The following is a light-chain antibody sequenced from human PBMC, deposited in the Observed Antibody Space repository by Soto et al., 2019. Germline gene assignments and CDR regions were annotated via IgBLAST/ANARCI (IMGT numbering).Light chain of an antibody. CDR3: ETWDTNTWV. Sequence: QSVLTQSSSASASLGSSVKLTCTLSSGHSSYIIAWHQQQPGKAPRYLMKLEGSGSYNKGSGVPYRFSGSSSGAERYLTISNLQFEDEADYYCETWDTNTWVFGGGTKLTVL. V-gene: IGLV4-60*02. J-gene: IGLJ3*02. CDR1: SGHSSYI. CDR2: LEGSGSY.